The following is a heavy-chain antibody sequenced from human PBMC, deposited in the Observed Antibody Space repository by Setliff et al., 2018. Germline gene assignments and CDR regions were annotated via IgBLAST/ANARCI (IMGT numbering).Heavy chain of an antibody. J-gene: IGHJ6*02. D-gene: IGHD3-16*02. Sequence: ASVKVSCKASGGTFSIYTISWVRQAPGQGLEWMGWMNPNSGNTGYAQKFQGRVTMTRNTSISTAYMELSSLRSEDTAVYYCARLYYDYVWGSYRLYYYYGMDVWGQGTTVTVSS. CDR1: GGTFSIYT. CDR2: MNPNSGNT. V-gene: IGHV1-8*02. CDR3: ARLYYDYVWGSYRLYYYYGMDV.